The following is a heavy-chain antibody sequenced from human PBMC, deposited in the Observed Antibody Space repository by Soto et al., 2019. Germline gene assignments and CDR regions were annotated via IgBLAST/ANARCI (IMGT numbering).Heavy chain of an antibody. CDR1: GGSITTGGYY. J-gene: IGHJ4*02. Sequence: SETLSLTCTVSGGSITTGGYYWSWIRQLPGKGLEWIGHRYYSESTYCNPSLKSRVSISLDTSKNQFSLKLSFVTAADTAMYYCARTKCSGGSCYSWSLDYWGQGTPVTVSS. D-gene: IGHD2-15*01. CDR2: RYYSEST. V-gene: IGHV4-31*03. CDR3: ARTKCSGGSCYSWSLDY.